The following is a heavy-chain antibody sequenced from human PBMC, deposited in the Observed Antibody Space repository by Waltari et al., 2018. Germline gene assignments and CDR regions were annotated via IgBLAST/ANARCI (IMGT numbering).Heavy chain of an antibody. Sequence: QVQLQQWGAGLLKPSETLSLTCAVYGGSFSGYYWSWIRQPPATGPGWLGEINHSGSTNYNPSLKSRVTISVDTSKNQFSLKLSSVTAADTAVYYCARHDFYYYDSSGYVVVTSFDYWGQGTLVTVSS. CDR2: INHSGST. CDR1: GGSFSGYY. J-gene: IGHJ4*02. V-gene: IGHV4-34*01. CDR3: ARHDFYYYDSSGYVVVTSFDY. D-gene: IGHD3-22*01.